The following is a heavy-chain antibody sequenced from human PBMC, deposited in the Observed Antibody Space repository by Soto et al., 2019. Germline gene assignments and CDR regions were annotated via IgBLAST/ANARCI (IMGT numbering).Heavy chain of an antibody. CDR1: GYSFTSYW. Sequence: GESLKISCKGSGYSFTSYWIGWVRQMPGKGLEWMGIIYPGDSDTRYSPSFQGQVTISADKSISTAYLQWSSLKAPDTAMYYCARHAAAGSYYYYGMDVWGQGTTVTVSS. V-gene: IGHV5-51*01. CDR3: ARHAAAGSYYYYGMDV. CDR2: IYPGDSDT. D-gene: IGHD6-13*01. J-gene: IGHJ6*02.